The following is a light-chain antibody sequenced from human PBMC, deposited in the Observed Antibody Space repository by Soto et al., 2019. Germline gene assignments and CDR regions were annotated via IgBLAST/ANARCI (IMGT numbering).Light chain of an antibody. CDR2: DAS. CDR1: QDISNY. J-gene: IGKJ4*01. Sequence: DIPMTQSPSSLSASVGDRVTITCQASQDISNYLNWYQQKPGKAPKLLIYDASNLETGVPSRFSGSGSGTDFTFNISSLQHEDIATYYCQQYDNLLLTFGGGTKVEIK. CDR3: QQYDNLLLT. V-gene: IGKV1-33*01.